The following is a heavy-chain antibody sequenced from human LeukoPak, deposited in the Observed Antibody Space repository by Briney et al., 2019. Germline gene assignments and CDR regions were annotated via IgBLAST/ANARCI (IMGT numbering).Heavy chain of an antibody. V-gene: IGHV3-53*01. CDR3: ARDPAGIAVAGNY. Sequence: GVSLRLSCAASGFTVSSKYMSWVRQAPGKGLEWVSVIHSGGSTDYADSVKGRFTISRDNSKNTVYLQMNSLRAEDTAVYYCARDPAGIAVAGNYWGQGTLVTVSS. CDR2: IHSGGST. J-gene: IGHJ4*02. D-gene: IGHD6-19*01. CDR1: GFTVSSKY.